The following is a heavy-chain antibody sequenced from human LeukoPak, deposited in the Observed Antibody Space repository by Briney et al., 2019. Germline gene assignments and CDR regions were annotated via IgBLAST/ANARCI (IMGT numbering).Heavy chain of an antibody. CDR3: ARDPEGGGDSPTDY. D-gene: IGHD2-21*02. CDR2: ISAYNGNT. CDR1: GYTFTSYG. V-gene: IGHV1-18*01. J-gene: IGHJ4*02. Sequence: ASVKVSCKASGYTFTSYGISWVRQAPGQGLEWMGWISAYNGNTNYAQKFQGRVTMTTDTSTSTAYMELRSLRSDDTAVYYCARDPEGGGDSPTDYWGQGTLVTVSS.